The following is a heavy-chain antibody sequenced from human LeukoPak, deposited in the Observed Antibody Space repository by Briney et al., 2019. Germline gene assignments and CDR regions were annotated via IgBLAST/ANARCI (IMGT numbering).Heavy chain of an antibody. CDR1: GGSFSGYY. J-gene: IGHJ5*02. CDR3: ATGLRIQLWLRFDP. Sequence: SETRSLTCAVYGGSFSGYYWSWIRQPPGKGLEWIGEINHSGSTNYNPSLKSRVTISVDTSKNQFSLKLSSVTAADTAVYYCATGLRIQLWLRFDPWGQGTLVTVSS. CDR2: INHSGST. D-gene: IGHD5-18*01. V-gene: IGHV4-34*01.